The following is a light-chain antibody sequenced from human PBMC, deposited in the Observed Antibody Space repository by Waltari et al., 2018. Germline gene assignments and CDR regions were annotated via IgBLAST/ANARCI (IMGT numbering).Light chain of an antibody. Sequence: DIQMTQSPSTLSASVGDRVTITCRASQSVNSWVAWYQQKPGKDPKLLIFKASILESGVPSRFSGSGSGTEFTLTISSLQPDDFATYHCQQYDSYWTFGQGTKVEIK. CDR3: QQYDSYWT. CDR2: KAS. J-gene: IGKJ1*01. V-gene: IGKV1-5*03. CDR1: QSVNSW.